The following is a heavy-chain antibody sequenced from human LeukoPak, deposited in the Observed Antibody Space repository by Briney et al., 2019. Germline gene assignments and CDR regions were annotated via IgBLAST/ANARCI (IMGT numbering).Heavy chain of an antibody. J-gene: IGHJ4*02. Sequence: ASVKVSCKASGYTFTSYGISWVRQAPGQGLEWMGWISAYNGNTNYAQKLQGRVTMTTDTSTCTAYMELRSLRSDDTGVYYCARANNDFWSGYPIDYWGQGTLVTVSS. D-gene: IGHD3-3*01. CDR2: ISAYNGNT. CDR3: ARANNDFWSGYPIDY. V-gene: IGHV1-18*01. CDR1: GYTFTSYG.